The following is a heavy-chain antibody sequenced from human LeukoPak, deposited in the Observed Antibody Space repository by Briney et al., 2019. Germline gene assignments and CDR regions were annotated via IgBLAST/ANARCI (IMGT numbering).Heavy chain of an antibody. V-gene: IGHV3-74*01. CDR2: INPDESST. Sequence: GGSLRLSCAASGFTFSTYWMHWVRQAPGKGLVWVSRINPDESSTSYADSVRGRFTISRDNAKNTLYLQLNSLRDDDTAVYYCARGGLEPVDHWGQGTLVTVSS. CDR3: ARGGLEPVDH. CDR1: GFTFSTYW. D-gene: IGHD1-1*01. J-gene: IGHJ4*02.